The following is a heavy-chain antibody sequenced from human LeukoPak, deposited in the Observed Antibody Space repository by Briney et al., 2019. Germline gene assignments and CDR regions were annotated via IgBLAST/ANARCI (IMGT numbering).Heavy chain of an antibody. Sequence: GGSLRLSCAASGFTLSTAWMNWVRQAPGKGLEWVGRIKSRNDGGTTDYAAPVKGRFTVSRDDSKNTLYLQMNSLKTEDTAVYYCTTDVVGYHSSGYYKMVDYWGQGTLVTVSS. J-gene: IGHJ4*02. CDR1: GFTLSTAW. V-gene: IGHV3-15*05. CDR2: IKSRNDGGTT. CDR3: TTDVVGYHSSGYYKMVDY. D-gene: IGHD3-22*01.